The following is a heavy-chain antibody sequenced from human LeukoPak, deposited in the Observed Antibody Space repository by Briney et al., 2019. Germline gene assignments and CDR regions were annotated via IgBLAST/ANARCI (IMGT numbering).Heavy chain of an antibody. Sequence: SVKVSCKASGGTFSSYAISWVRQAPGQGLEWMGGIIPIFGTANYAQKFQGRVTITTDESTSTSYMELSSLRSEDTAVYYCAAHWSPTTYWFDPWGQGTLVTVSS. D-gene: IGHD2-8*02. CDR1: GGTFSSYA. CDR3: AAHWSPTTYWFDP. V-gene: IGHV1-69*05. CDR2: IIPIFGTA. J-gene: IGHJ5*02.